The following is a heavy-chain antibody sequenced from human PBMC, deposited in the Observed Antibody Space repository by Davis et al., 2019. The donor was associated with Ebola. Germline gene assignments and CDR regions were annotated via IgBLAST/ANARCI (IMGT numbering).Heavy chain of an antibody. CDR2: IIPVVDTK. J-gene: IGHJ4*02. D-gene: IGHD1-26*01. CDR1: GGTFTNYA. V-gene: IGHV1-69*11. CDR3: ARGVGATDY. Sequence: SVKVSCKTSGGTFTNYAVNWVRQAPGQGLEWMGRIIPVVDTKDYAQKFQGRVTITADESTSTAYMELSSLRSEDTAVYYCARGVGATDYWGQGTLVTVSS.